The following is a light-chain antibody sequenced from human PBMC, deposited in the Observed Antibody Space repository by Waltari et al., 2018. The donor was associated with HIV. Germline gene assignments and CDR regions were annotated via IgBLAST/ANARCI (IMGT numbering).Light chain of an antibody. V-gene: IGLV2-11*01. J-gene: IGLJ2*01. CDR3: SSFAGAYTFVI. Sequence: QSALTQPRCVSWSPGQSVSISCSGSRSYVGGYNYVSWYQQHPNKAPKLILYDVNERPSGVPHRFSGSKSGNTATLTISGLQADDEADYFCSSFAGAYTFVIFGGGTKLAVV. CDR1: RSYVGGYNY. CDR2: DVN.